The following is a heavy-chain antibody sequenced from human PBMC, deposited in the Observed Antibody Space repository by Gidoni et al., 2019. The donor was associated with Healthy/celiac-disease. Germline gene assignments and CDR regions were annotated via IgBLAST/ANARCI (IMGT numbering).Heavy chain of an antibody. Sequence: QVQLQESGPGLVKPSDTLSLTCPAPGGSISSYYWTWIRQPPGKGLEWIRSIYSSGSTNYTPSLKSRVTRSVDTSKSQFSLKLSSVTAADTAVYYCARVQLHRNNHDAFDIWGQGTMVTVSS. D-gene: IGHD1-1*01. CDR2: IYSSGST. V-gene: IGHV4-59*07. CDR1: GGSISSYY. J-gene: IGHJ3*02. CDR3: ARVQLHRNNHDAFDI.